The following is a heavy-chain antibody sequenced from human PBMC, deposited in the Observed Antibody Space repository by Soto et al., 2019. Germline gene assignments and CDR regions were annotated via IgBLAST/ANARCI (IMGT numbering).Heavy chain of an antibody. J-gene: IGHJ6*02. D-gene: IGHD6-13*01. CDR2: FSSSGDRT. CDR3: AKDKLDFEAAGDYGVDV. CDR1: GFTFSRYA. V-gene: IGHV3-23*01. Sequence: PGGSLRLSCTGSGFTFSRYAMNWVRQAPGKGLEWVSIFSSSGDRTYYADSVKGRFTISRDNSKSTLYLQMNRLRAEDTAIYYCAKDKLDFEAAGDYGVDVWGQGTTVTVSS.